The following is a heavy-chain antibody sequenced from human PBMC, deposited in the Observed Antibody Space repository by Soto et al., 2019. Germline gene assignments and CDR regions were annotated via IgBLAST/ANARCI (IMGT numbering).Heavy chain of an antibody. V-gene: IGHV3-30-3*01. D-gene: IGHD3-3*01. Sequence: QVQLVESGGGVVQPGRSLRVSCSASGFTFSNFVMHWVRQGPGKGLEWVAIISYDGSQKHYADSVKGRFIISRDNSNKTLFLNMNSLRAEDTAVYYCAAMHYNFWSGSVDYWGQGIEVTVSS. J-gene: IGHJ4*02. CDR1: GFTFSNFV. CDR2: ISYDGSQK. CDR3: AAMHYNFWSGSVDY.